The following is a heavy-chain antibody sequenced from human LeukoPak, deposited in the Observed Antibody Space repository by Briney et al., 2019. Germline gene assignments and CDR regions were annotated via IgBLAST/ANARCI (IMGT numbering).Heavy chain of an antibody. D-gene: IGHD2-2*02. J-gene: IGHJ4*02. CDR2: INPNSGGT. CDR3: ARIVCSSTSCCTSYFDY. V-gene: IGHV1-2*02. Sequence: ASVKVSCKASGYTFTGYYMHWVRQAPGQGLEWMGWINPNSGGTNYAQKFQGRVTMTRDTSISTAYMELSRLRSDDTAVYYCARIVCSSTSCCTSYFDYWGQGTLVTVSS. CDR1: GYTFTGYY.